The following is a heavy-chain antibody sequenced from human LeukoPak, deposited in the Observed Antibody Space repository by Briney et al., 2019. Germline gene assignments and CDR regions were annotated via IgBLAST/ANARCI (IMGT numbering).Heavy chain of an antibody. CDR2: ISSSSSYI. V-gene: IGHV3-21*04. Sequence: GSLRLSCAASGFTFSSYSMNWVRQAPGKGLEWVSSISSSSSYIYYADSVKGRFTISRDNSKNTLYLQMNSLRAEDTAVYYCARDTRGYSYGKVYYYYYMDVWGKGTTVTISS. CDR3: ARDTRGYSYGKVYYYYYMDV. CDR1: GFTFSSYS. D-gene: IGHD5-18*01. J-gene: IGHJ6*03.